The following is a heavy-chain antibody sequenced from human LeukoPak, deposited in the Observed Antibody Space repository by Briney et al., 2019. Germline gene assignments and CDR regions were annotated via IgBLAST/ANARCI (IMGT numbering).Heavy chain of an antibody. D-gene: IGHD2-8*01. CDR1: GFTFDDYA. CDR3: AKDFSSLGTSFDY. V-gene: IGHV3-43D*03. Sequence: GGSLRLSCAASGFTFDDYAMHWVRQAPGKGLEWVSLISWDGGSTYYADSVKGRFTISRDNSKNSLYLQMNSLRAEDTALYYCAKDFSSLGTSFDYWGQGTLVTVSS. CDR2: ISWDGGST. J-gene: IGHJ4*02.